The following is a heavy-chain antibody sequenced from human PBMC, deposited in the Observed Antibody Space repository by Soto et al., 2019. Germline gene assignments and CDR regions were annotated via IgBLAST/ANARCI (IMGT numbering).Heavy chain of an antibody. CDR2: IHYSGTA. J-gene: IGHJ4*02. CDR1: GASISSTTYY. D-gene: IGHD1-26*01. V-gene: IGHV4-39*01. CDR3: ARYIVEATSQFDC. Sequence: PSETLSLTCAVTGASISSTTYYWAWIRQSPGKGLEWIATIHYSGTAYYAPSLKSRLTISVDTSKNQFSLKFSSVTAADTAVYYCARYIVEATSQFDCWGQGTLVTVSS.